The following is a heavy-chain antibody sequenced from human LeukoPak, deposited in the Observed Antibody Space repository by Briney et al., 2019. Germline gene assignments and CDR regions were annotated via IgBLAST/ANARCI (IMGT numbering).Heavy chain of an antibody. CDR1: GGSISSTNW. V-gene: IGHV4-4*02. CDR2: IYHTGSA. CDR3: ATISVAPSGDYYFAMDV. J-gene: IGHJ6*02. D-gene: IGHD6-19*01. Sequence: QASGTLSLTCAVSGGSISSTNWWSWVRQPPGKGLEWIGEIYHTGSANFNPSLESRVTISVDKSKNHFSLNLSSVTAADTAVYYCATISVAPSGDYYFAMDVWGQGTTVTVSS.